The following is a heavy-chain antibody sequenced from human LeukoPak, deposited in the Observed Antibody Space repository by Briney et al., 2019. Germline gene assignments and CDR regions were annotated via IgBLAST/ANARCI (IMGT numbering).Heavy chain of an antibody. V-gene: IGHV3-23*01. CDR3: ARSSSSSFDY. D-gene: IGHD6-13*01. CDR1: GFTLTTYD. J-gene: IGHJ4*02. CDR2: IRNSGGTT. Sequence: GGSLRLSCAASGFTLTTYDMSWVRQTPGKQLEWVSTIRNSGGTTYYADSVKGRFTVSRDNSKNTLCLQMNTLSVEDTALYYCARSSSSSFDYWGQGTLVTVSS.